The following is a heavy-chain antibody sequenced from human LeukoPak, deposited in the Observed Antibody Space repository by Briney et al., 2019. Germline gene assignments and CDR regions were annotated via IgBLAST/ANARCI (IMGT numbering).Heavy chain of an antibody. V-gene: IGHV3-30*18. D-gene: IGHD3-10*01. CDR1: GFTVSSYG. Sequence: GGSLRLSCAASGFTVSSYGMHWVRQAPGKGLEWVAVISYDGSNKYYADSVKGRFTISRDNSKNTLYLQMNSLRAEDTAVYYCAKGFYGSGRPYYFDYWGQGTLVTVSS. CDR2: ISYDGSNK. CDR3: AKGFYGSGRPYYFDY. J-gene: IGHJ4*02.